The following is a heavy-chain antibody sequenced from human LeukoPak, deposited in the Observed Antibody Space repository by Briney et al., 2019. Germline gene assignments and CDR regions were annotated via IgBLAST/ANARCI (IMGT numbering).Heavy chain of an antibody. Sequence: GGSLRLSCAPSGFTVSSNYMSWVRQAPGKGLEWVSVIYSGGSTYYADSVKGRFTISRDNSKNTLYLQMNSLRAEDTAVYYCASSSVAGNSLFDYWGQGTLVTVSS. CDR1: GFTVSSNY. CDR2: IYSGGST. J-gene: IGHJ4*02. CDR3: ASSSVAGNSLFDY. V-gene: IGHV3-53*01. D-gene: IGHD6-19*01.